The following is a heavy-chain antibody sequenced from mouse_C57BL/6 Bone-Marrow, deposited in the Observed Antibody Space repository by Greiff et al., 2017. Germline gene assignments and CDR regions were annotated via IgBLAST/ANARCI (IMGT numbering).Heavy chain of an antibody. D-gene: IGHD1-1*01. V-gene: IGHV14-4*01. CDR3: TTTGSSYAMDY. CDR2: IDPENGDT. CDR1: GFNIKDDY. J-gene: IGHJ4*01. Sequence: VQLKESGAELVRPGASVKLSCTASGFNIKDDYMHWVKQRPEQGLEWIGWIDPENGDTEYASKFQGKATITADTSSSTAYLQLSSLTSEDTAVYYCTTTGSSYAMDYWGQGTSVTVS.